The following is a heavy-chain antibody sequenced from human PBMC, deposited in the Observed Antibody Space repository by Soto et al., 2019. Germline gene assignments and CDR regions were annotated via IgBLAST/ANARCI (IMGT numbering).Heavy chain of an antibody. Sequence: PGESLKISCRTSGYNFGTSWIGWVRQMPGKGLEWVGLIYPRDSDTTYSPPFEGHVTISADTSTDTAYLQWRSLEASDSAMYYCARRRGSHGWVDSWGQGALVTVSS. V-gene: IGHV5-51*01. CDR3: ARRRGSHGWVDS. CDR1: GYNFGTSW. D-gene: IGHD5-18*01. CDR2: IYPRDSDT. J-gene: IGHJ4*02.